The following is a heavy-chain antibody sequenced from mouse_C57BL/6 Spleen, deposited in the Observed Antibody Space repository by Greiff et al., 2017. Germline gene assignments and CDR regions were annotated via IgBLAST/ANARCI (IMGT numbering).Heavy chain of an antibody. D-gene: IGHD2-4*01. CDR1: GYTFTSYW. CDR2: IHPTSGST. CDR3: ARSGVYDYAWFAY. V-gene: IGHV1-64*01. J-gene: IGHJ3*01. Sequence: QVQLQQPGAELVKPGASVKLSCKASGYTFTSYWMHWVKQRPGQGLEWIGMIHPTSGSTNYNEKFKSKATLTVDKSSSTAYMQLSSLTSEDSAVYYCARSGVYDYAWFAYWGQGTLVTVSA.